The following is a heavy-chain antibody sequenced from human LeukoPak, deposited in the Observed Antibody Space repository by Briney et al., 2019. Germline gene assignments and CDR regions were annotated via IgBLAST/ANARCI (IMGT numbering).Heavy chain of an antibody. V-gene: IGHV3-74*01. CDR2: INSDGSST. Sequence: QPGGSLRLSCAASGFTLSSYWMHWVRQAPGKGLVWVSRINSDGSSTSYADSVKGRFTISRDNAKNTLYLQMNSLRAEDTAVYYCARGFWSGYFTDYWGQGTLVTVSS. J-gene: IGHJ4*02. CDR3: ARGFWSGYFTDY. CDR1: GFTLSSYW. D-gene: IGHD3-3*01.